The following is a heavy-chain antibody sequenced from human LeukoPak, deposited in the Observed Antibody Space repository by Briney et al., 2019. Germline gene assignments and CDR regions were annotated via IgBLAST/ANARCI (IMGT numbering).Heavy chain of an antibody. CDR1: GFTFSDHY. CDR3: ARDPDYGDPV. V-gene: IGHV3-11*01. Sequence: GGSLRLSCEASGFTFSDHYMSWFRLSPGKGLEWLSYITSSGTTTDYADSVKGRFTISRDNAKSSLYLQMNSLRPEDTAVYYCARDPDYGDPVWGQGTLVTVSS. D-gene: IGHD4-17*01. J-gene: IGHJ4*02. CDR2: ITSSGTTT.